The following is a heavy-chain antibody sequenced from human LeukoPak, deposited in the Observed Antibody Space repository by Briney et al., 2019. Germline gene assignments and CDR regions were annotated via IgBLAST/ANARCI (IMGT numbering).Heavy chain of an antibody. V-gene: IGHV4-4*07. CDR1: GGSISSYY. Sequence: SETLSLTCTVSGGSISSYYWSWIRQPAGKGLEWIGRIYTSGSTNYNPSLKSRVTMSVDTSKNQFSLKLSSVTAADTAVYYCARVGATHYYYYYMDVWGKGTTVTVSS. D-gene: IGHD1-26*01. CDR2: IYTSGST. CDR3: ARVGATHYYYYYMDV. J-gene: IGHJ6*03.